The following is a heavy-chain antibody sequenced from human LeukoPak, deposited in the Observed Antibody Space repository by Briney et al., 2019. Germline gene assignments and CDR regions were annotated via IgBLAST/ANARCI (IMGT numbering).Heavy chain of an antibody. D-gene: IGHD6-19*01. Sequence: SETLSLTCAVYGGSFSGYYWSWIRQPPGKGLEWIGEINHSGSTNYNPSLKSRVTISVGTSKNQFSLKLSSVTAADTAVYYCARVTAVAGNAEYFQHWGQGTLVTVSS. V-gene: IGHV4-34*01. CDR2: INHSGST. CDR3: ARVTAVAGNAEYFQH. J-gene: IGHJ1*01. CDR1: GGSFSGYY.